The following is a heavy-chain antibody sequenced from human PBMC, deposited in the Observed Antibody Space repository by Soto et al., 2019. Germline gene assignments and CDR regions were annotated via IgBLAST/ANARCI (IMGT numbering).Heavy chain of an antibody. Sequence: ASVKVTCTASGYTFTGNYMHWVRQAPGQGLEWMGWINPNSGGTNYAQKFQGRVTMTRDTSISTAYMELSRLRSDDTAVYYCARELDCSGGSCYGNYYYYYGMDVWGQGTTVTVSS. J-gene: IGHJ6*02. V-gene: IGHV1-2*02. CDR3: ARELDCSGGSCYGNYYYYYGMDV. CDR1: GYTFTGNY. CDR2: INPNSGGT. D-gene: IGHD2-15*01.